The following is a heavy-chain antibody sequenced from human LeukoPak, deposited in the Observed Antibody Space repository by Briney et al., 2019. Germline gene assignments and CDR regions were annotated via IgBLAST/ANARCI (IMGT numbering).Heavy chain of an antibody. CDR3: AHLSSGREDY. D-gene: IGHD6-19*01. CDR1: GFTFSSYA. CDR2: ISASGGST. Sequence: PGGSLRLSCAASGFTFSSYAPSWVRQAPGKGLQWVSAISASGGSTYYADAVKGRFTISRDNSKNTMYLQINSLRAEDTAVYYCAHLSSGREDYWGQGTLVTVSS. J-gene: IGHJ4*02. V-gene: IGHV3-23*01.